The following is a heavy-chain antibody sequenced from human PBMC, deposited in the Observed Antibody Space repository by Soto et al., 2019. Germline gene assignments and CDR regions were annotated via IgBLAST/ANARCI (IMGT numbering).Heavy chain of an antibody. CDR1: GGSFSGYY. Sequence: SETLSLTCAVYGGSFSGYYWSWIRQPPGKGLEWIGEINHSGSTNYNPSLKSRVTISVDKSKNQFSLKLSSVTDADTAVYYCANNNPRYYDFWSGYHYIGRSFDYWGQGTLVTVSS. D-gene: IGHD3-3*01. J-gene: IGHJ4*02. CDR2: INHSGST. CDR3: ANNNPRYYDFWSGYHYIGRSFDY. V-gene: IGHV4-34*01.